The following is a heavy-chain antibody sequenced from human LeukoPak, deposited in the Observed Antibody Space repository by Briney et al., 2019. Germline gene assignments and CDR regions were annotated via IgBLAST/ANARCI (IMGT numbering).Heavy chain of an antibody. CDR1: GFTLSSYA. CDR2: ISYDGSNK. V-gene: IGHV3-30*04. Sequence: PGGSLRLSCAASGFTLSSYAMHWVRQAPGKGLEWVAVISYDGSNKYYADSVKGRFTISRDNSKNTLYLQMNSLRAEDTAVYYCARDLKLIMMESDYWGQGTLVTVSS. CDR3: ARDLKLIMMESDY. J-gene: IGHJ4*02. D-gene: IGHD3-16*01.